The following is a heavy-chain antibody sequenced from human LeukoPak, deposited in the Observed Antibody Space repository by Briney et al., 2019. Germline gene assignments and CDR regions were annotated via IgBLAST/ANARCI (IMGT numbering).Heavy chain of an antibody. CDR2: IYYSGST. J-gene: IGHJ6*02. Sequence: SETLSLTCTVSGGSISSYYWSWIRQPPGKGLEWIGYIYYSGSTNYNPSFKSRVTISVDTSKNQFSLKLSSVTAADTAVYYCARRRYYYGMDVWGQGTTVTVSS. CDR1: GGSISSYY. V-gene: IGHV4-59*08. CDR3: ARRRYYYGMDV.